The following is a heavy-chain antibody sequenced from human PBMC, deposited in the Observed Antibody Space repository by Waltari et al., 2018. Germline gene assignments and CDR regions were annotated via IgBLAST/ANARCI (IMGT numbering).Heavy chain of an antibody. J-gene: IGHJ3*02. CDR2: INGDGDTT. V-gene: IGHV3-74*01. CDR1: GFTFSSNW. D-gene: IGHD2-8*01. Sequence: EVQLVESGGGLVQPGGSLRLSCAASGFTFSSNWIHWVRPAPGKGLVWVSRINGDGDTTNYADAVKGRFTISRDNAKNTLYLEMNSLRAEDMAVYYCARAAWGRNGLDIWGHGTMVTVSS. CDR3: ARAAWGRNGLDI.